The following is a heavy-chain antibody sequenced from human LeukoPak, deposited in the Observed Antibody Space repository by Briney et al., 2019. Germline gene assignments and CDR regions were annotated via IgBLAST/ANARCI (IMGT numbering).Heavy chain of an antibody. CDR1: GFTFSSYG. CDR3: AKPYSGSYKYYFDY. D-gene: IGHD1-26*01. Sequence: GRSLRLSCAASGFTFSSYGMHWVRQAPGKGLEWVAVIWYDGSNKYYADSVKGRFTISRDNSKNTLYLQMNSLRVEDTAVYYCAKPYSGSYKYYFDYWGQGTLVTVSS. CDR2: IWYDGSNK. V-gene: IGHV3-33*06. J-gene: IGHJ4*02.